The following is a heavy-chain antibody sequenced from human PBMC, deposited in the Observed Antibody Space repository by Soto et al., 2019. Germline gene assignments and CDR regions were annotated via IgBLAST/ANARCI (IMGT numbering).Heavy chain of an antibody. Sequence: PGGSLRLSCAASGFTFSSHWMSWVRQAPGKGLEWVASIKEDESEKYYVDSVRGRLTISRDNAKNSLYLQMNSLRAEDTAVYYCARVEYSSSWNNWFDPWGQGTLVTVSS. D-gene: IGHD6-13*01. CDR1: GFTFSSHW. V-gene: IGHV3-7*01. J-gene: IGHJ5*02. CDR3: ARVEYSSSWNNWFDP. CDR2: IKEDESEK.